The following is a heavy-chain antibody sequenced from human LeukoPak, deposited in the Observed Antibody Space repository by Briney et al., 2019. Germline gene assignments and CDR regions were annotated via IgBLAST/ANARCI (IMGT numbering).Heavy chain of an antibody. D-gene: IGHD6-19*01. CDR1: GFTFDDYA. V-gene: IGHV3-43*02. CDR2: ISGDGGSI. J-gene: IGHJ3*02. CDR3: AKDRGSSGWYSDAFDI. Sequence: GGSLRLSCAASGFTFDDYAMHWVRQAPGKGLEWVSLISGDGGSIYYADSVKGRFTISRDNSKNSLYLQMNSLRTEDTALYYCAKDRGSSGWYSDAFDIWGQGTMVTVSS.